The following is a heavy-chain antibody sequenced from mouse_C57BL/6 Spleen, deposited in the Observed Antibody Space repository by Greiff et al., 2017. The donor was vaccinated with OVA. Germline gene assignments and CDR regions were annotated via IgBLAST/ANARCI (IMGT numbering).Heavy chain of an antibody. D-gene: IGHD1-1*01. CDR1: GYTFTSYW. Sequence: QVQLQQSGAELVRPGSSVKLSCKASGYTFTSYWLHWVKQRPLQGLEWIGNIDPSDSETNYNQKFKDKATLTVDKSSSTAYMQLSSLTSEDSAVYYGARGEYYYGSSWYFDVWGTGTTVTVSS. CDR2: IDPSDSET. J-gene: IGHJ1*03. CDR3: ARGEYYYGSSWYFDV. V-gene: IGHV1-52*01.